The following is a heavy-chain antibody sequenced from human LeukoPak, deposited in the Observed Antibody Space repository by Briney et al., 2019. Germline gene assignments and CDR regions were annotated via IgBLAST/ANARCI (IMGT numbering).Heavy chain of an antibody. D-gene: IGHD5-12*01. Sequence: PGGSLRLSCAASGFTFSSYWMSRVRQAPGKGLEWVANIKQDGSEKYYVDSVKGRFTISRDNAKNSLYLQMNSLRAEDTAVYYCARDVATDAFDIWGQGTMVTVSS. J-gene: IGHJ3*02. CDR2: IKQDGSEK. CDR3: ARDVATDAFDI. V-gene: IGHV3-7*01. CDR1: GFTFSSYW.